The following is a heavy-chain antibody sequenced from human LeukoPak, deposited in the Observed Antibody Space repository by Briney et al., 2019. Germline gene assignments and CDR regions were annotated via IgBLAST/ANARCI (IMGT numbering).Heavy chain of an antibody. J-gene: IGHJ5*02. CDR1: GYTFTSYG. CDR2: ISAYNGNT. V-gene: IGHV1-18*01. D-gene: IGHD6-13*01. Sequence: ASVTVSCMASGYTFTSYGISWVRQAPGQGLEWMGWISAYNGNTNYAQKLQGRVTMTTDTSTSTAYMELRSLRSDDTAVYYCARDRGAAAGKNWFDPWGQGTLVTVSS. CDR3: ARDRGAAAGKNWFDP.